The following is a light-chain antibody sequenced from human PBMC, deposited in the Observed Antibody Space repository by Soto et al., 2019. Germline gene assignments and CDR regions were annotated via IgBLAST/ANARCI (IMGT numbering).Light chain of an antibody. CDR3: CSYAGSYTWV. Sequence: QSAPTQPRSVSGSPGQSVTISCTGTSSDVGGYNYVSWYQQHPGKAPKLMIYDVNKRPSGVPDRFSGSKSGNTASLTMSGLQADDEADYYCCSYAGSYTWVFGGGTKLTVL. J-gene: IGLJ3*02. CDR1: SSDVGGYNY. V-gene: IGLV2-11*01. CDR2: DVN.